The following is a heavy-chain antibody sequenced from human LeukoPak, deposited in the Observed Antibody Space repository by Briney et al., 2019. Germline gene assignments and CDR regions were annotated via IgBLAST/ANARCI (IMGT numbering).Heavy chain of an antibody. CDR2: ISAYNGNT. CDR1: GYTFTGYY. Sequence: ASVKVSCKASGYTFTGYYMHWVRQAPGQGLEWMGWISAYNGNTNYAQKLQGRVTMTTDTSTSTAYMELRSLRSDDTAVYYCARLQQYSSGWYRDYYYYMDVWGKGTTVTISS. J-gene: IGHJ6*03. CDR3: ARLQQYSSGWYRDYYYYMDV. V-gene: IGHV1-18*04. D-gene: IGHD6-19*01.